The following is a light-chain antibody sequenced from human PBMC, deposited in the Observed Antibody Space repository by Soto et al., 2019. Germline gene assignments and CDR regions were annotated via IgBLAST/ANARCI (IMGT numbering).Light chain of an antibody. CDR1: QSISSW. J-gene: IGKJ1*01. Sequence: DIQMTQSPSTLSASVGDRVTITCRASQSISSWLAWYQQKPGKAPKLLIYKASSLESGVPPRFSGSGSGTEVTLTISSLQPDDFATYYCQQYNSRFGQGTKVEIK. CDR3: QQYNSR. V-gene: IGKV1-5*03. CDR2: KAS.